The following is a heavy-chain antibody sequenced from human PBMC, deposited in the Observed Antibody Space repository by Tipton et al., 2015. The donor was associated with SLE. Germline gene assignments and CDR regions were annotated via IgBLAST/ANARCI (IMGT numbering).Heavy chain of an antibody. CDR3: AKPTTGFAFDV. J-gene: IGHJ3*01. CDR1: GASISSHY. V-gene: IGHV4-59*11. CDR2: MYYTGNT. D-gene: IGHD1-1*01. Sequence: TLSLTCTVSGASISSHYWSWIRQPPGKGLEWIGYMYYTGNTYYNPSLKSRVTISIDTSENQFSLKLASVTPADTAVYYCAKPTTGFAFDVWGQGTMVSVSS.